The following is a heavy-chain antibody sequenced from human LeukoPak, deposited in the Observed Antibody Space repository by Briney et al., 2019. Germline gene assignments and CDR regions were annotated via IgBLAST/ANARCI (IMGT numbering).Heavy chain of an antibody. V-gene: IGHV1-18*01. J-gene: IGHJ4*02. CDR2: ISAYNGST. CDR3: ARPRMVRGVIAPYFDY. Sequence: ASVKVSCKASGYTFTSYGISRVRQAPGQGLEWMGWISAYNGSTNYAQKLQGRVTMTTDTSTSTAYMELRSLRSDDTAVYYCARPRMVRGVIAPYFDYWGRGTLVTVSS. D-gene: IGHD3-10*01. CDR1: GYTFTSYG.